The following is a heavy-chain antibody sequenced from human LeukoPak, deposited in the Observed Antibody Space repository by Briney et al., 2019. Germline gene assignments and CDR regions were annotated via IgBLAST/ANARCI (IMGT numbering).Heavy chain of an antibody. CDR3: AKARMVTAIRSDFDI. J-gene: IGHJ3*02. D-gene: IGHD2-21*02. V-gene: IGHV3-23*01. CDR2: IRGSGGST. CDR1: GFTFSDSW. Sequence: GGSLRLSCVASGFTFSDSWMHWVRQAPGKGLEWVSVIRGSGGSTYYADSVKGRFTISRDNSKNTLYLQMNSLRAEDTAIYYCAKARMVTAIRSDFDIWGQGTMVTVSS.